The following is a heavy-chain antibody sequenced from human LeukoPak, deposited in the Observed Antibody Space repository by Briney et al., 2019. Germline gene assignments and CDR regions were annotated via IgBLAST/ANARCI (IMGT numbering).Heavy chain of an antibody. D-gene: IGHD5-18*01. V-gene: IGHV1-2*02. J-gene: IGHJ4*02. Sequence: GASVSVSCKASGYTFTGYYMHWVRQAPGQGLEWMGWINPNTGDTNYAQKFQGRVTMTRDTSSSTAYMELSRLRSDDTAMYYCAKDQGRGYTYGLYYFGYWGQGTLVTVSS. CDR1: GYTFTGYY. CDR2: INPNTGDT. CDR3: AKDQGRGYTYGLYYFGY.